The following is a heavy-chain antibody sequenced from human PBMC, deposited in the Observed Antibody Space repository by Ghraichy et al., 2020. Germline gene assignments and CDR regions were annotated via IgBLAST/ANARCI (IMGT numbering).Heavy chain of an antibody. CDR2: IYHSGST. D-gene: IGHD2-15*01. CDR1: GYSISSGYY. V-gene: IGHV4-38-2*01. CDR3: ARHIVVVVAATKTCWFDP. Sequence: AETLSLTCAVSGYSISSGYYWGWIRQPPGKGLEWIGSIYHSGSTYYNPSLKSRVTISVDTSKNQFSRKLSSVTAADTAVYYCARHIVVVVAATKTCWFDPWGQGTLVTVSS. J-gene: IGHJ5*02.